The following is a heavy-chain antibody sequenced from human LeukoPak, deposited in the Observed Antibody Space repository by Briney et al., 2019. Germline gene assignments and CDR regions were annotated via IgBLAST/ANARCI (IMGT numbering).Heavy chain of an antibody. CDR2: ISGSGGNT. V-gene: IGHV3-23*01. J-gene: IGHJ5*02. CDR1: GFTFDDYG. CDR3: AKARSGSYYRYNWFDP. D-gene: IGHD3-10*01. Sequence: GGSLRLSCAASGFTFDDYGMSWVRQAPGKGLEWVSSISGSGGNTYYADSVKGRFTISRDNSKNTLYLQMNSLRAEDTAVYYCAKARSGSYYRYNWFDPWGQGTLVTVSS.